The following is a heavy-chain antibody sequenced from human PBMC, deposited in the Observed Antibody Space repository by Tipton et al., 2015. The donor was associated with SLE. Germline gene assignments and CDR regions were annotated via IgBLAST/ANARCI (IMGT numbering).Heavy chain of an antibody. CDR2: IRYDGSNK. J-gene: IGHJ6*02. CDR1: GFTFSIYG. CDR3: AKDGCSSTSCHYYYYYGMDV. D-gene: IGHD2-2*01. Sequence: SLRLSCAASGFTFSIYGMHWVRQAPGKGLEWVAFIRYDGSNKYYADSVKGRCTISRDNSKKTLYLQMNSLRAEETAVYYCAKDGCSSTSCHYYYYYGMDVWGQGTTVSVSS. V-gene: IGHV3-30*02.